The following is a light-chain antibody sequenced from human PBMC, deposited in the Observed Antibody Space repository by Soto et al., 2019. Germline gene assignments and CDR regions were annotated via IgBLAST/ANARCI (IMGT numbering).Light chain of an antibody. CDR3: CSFARGSTLV. CDR2: EGS. Sequence: QSALTQPASVSGSPGQLITISCTGTSSDVGSYNLVSWYQQHPGNAPKLMIYEGSKRPSGVSNRFFGSKSGNTASLTISGLQAEDEADYYCCSFARGSTLVFGGGTKLTVL. J-gene: IGLJ3*02. V-gene: IGLV2-23*01. CDR1: SSDVGSYNL.